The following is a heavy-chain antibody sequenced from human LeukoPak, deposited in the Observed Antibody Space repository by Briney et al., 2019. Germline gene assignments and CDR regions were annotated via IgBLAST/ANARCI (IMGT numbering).Heavy chain of an antibody. CDR1: GGSISSGSYY. D-gene: IGHD3-10*01. CDR2: IYTSGST. V-gene: IGHV4-61*02. J-gene: IGHJ4*02. CDR3: ASRRTMVRGGILDDY. Sequence: SQTLSLTCTLSGGSISSGSYYWSWIRQPAGKGLEWIGRIYTSGSTNYNPSLKSRVTISVDTSKNQFSLKLSSVTAADTAVYYCASRRTMVRGGILDDYWGQGTLVTVSS.